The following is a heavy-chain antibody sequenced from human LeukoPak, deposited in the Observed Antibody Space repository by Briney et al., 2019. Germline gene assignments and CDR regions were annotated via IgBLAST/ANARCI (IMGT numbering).Heavy chain of an antibody. CDR2: INPTSTSN. D-gene: IGHD3-22*01. J-gene: IGHJ4*02. CDR1: GFTFSDFS. CDR3: VRLRRNSDRSDYYYYYNS. V-gene: IGHV3-21*01. Sequence: PGGSLRLSCAASGFTFSDFSINWVCQAPGKGLEWVSSINPTSTSNYYANALRGGFTFSGANAKSSLYLQMNSLRAEDTAVYYCVRLRRNSDRSDYYYYYNSWGQGTLVTVSS.